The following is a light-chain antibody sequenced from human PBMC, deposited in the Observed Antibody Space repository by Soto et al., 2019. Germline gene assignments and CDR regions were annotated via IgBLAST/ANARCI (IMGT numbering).Light chain of an antibody. V-gene: IGKV3-20*01. CDR3: QQYGSS. Sequence: EIVLTQSPGTLSLSPGERATLSCRASQSVSSSYLAWYQQKPGPAPRLLIYGASSRATGIPDRFSGSGSGTDFTLTISRLEPEDFAVYYCQQYGSSFGQGTKVDIK. J-gene: IGKJ1*01. CDR1: QSVSSSY. CDR2: GAS.